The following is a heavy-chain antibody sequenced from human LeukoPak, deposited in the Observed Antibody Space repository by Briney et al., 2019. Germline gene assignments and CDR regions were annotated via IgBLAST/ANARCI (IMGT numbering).Heavy chain of an antibody. CDR1: GGSISVNNYY. Sequence: SETLSLTCNFSGGSISVNNYYIAWIRQPPGKGLEWIGSIYYSGSTYFSPSLKGRATLSIDTSKNQFSLKLSSVTAADTAVYYCARDFRGSGSFHFDHWGQGALVTVSS. CDR2: IYYSGST. D-gene: IGHD3-10*01. V-gene: IGHV4-39*07. J-gene: IGHJ4*02. CDR3: ARDFRGSGSFHFDH.